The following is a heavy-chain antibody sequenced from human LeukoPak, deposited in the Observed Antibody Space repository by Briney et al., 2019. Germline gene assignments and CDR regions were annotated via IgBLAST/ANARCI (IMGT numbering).Heavy chain of an antibody. V-gene: IGHV3-48*03. CDR2: ISVRAGTI. CDR3: AKDFPHYYEVPHGMDV. J-gene: IGHJ6*02. D-gene: IGHD3-22*01. Sequence: GGSLRLSCAASGFGFGQYEMNWVRQAPGKGLEWIAYISVRAGTIYYGDSAEGRFTISRDDAKNSLYLQMNGLRVEDTATYYCAKDFPHYYEVPHGMDVWGQGTTVTVSS. CDR1: GFGFGQYE.